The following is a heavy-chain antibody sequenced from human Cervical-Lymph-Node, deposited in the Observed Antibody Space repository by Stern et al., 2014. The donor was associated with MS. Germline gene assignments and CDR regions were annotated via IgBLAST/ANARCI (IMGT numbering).Heavy chain of an antibody. CDR3: ARTTEFAVRDYYYAMDV. V-gene: IGHV5-51*03. CDR1: GYSFTSYW. D-gene: IGHD1-1*01. Sequence: EVQLLESGAEVKKPGESLKISCKGSGYSFTSYWIGWVRQMPGKGLEWMGIIYPGDPDTRYSPSFQGQVTISADKSISTAYLQWSSLKASDTAMYYCARTTEFAVRDYYYAMDVWGQGTTVTVSS. CDR2: IYPGDPDT. J-gene: IGHJ6*02.